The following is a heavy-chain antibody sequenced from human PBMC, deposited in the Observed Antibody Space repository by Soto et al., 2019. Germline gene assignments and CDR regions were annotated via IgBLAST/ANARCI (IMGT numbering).Heavy chain of an antibody. CDR2: MNPNSGNT. J-gene: IGHJ5*02. D-gene: IGHD3-22*01. Sequence: ASVKVSCKASGYTFTSYDINWVRQATGQGLEWMGWMNPNSGNTGYAQKFQGRVTMTRNTSISTAYMELSSLRSEDTAVYYCARSNYDSSGYYYTWFDPWGQGTLVTVSS. CDR1: GYTFTSYD. V-gene: IGHV1-8*01. CDR3: ARSNYDSSGYYYTWFDP.